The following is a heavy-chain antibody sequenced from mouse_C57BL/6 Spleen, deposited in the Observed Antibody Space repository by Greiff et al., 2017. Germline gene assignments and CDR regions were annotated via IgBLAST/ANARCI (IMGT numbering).Heavy chain of an antibody. Sequence: EVHLVEPGPELVKPGASVKMSCKASGYTFTDYNMHWVKQSHGKSLEWIGYINPNNGGTSYNQKFKGKATLTVNKSSSTAYMELRSLTSEDSADYYCAHSFYAMDYWGQGTSVTVSS. CDR3: AHSFYAMDY. CDR1: GYTFTDYN. J-gene: IGHJ4*01. D-gene: IGHD2-12*01. V-gene: IGHV1-22*01. CDR2: INPNNGGT.